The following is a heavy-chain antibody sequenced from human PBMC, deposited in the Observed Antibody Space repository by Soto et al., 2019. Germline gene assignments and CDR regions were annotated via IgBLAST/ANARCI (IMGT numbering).Heavy chain of an antibody. Sequence: QVQLVQSGAEVKETGASVKVSCKASGYRFTGYDIHWVRQAPGQGLEWRGMIYPGGGSSSVAERFEDRVSMTRDTSTGTLYLELSGLTSEDTAVYYCARQGRDGYNFGGGNDYWGQGTLVTVPS. J-gene: IGHJ4*02. V-gene: IGHV1-46*01. D-gene: IGHD1-1*01. CDR3: ARQGRDGYNFGGGNDY. CDR1: GYRFTGYD. CDR2: IYPGGGSS.